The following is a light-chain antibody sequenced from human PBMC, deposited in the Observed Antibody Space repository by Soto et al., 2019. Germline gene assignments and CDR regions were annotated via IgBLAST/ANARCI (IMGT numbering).Light chain of an antibody. CDR3: HQYARDPFT. Sequence: DIVMTQSPDSLAVSLGERATINCKSSQSVLYTPNNNNYLAWFQQKPGQPPKLLIYWASTRESGAPDRFSGSGSGTDFTLTISSVEAEDVAVYYCHQYARDPFTFGHGTKLEIK. CDR1: QSVLYTPNNNNY. J-gene: IGKJ2*01. CDR2: WAS. V-gene: IGKV4-1*01.